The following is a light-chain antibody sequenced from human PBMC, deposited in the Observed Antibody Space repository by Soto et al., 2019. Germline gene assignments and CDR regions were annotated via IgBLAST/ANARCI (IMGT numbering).Light chain of an antibody. CDR2: AAS. Sequence: DIQLTQSPSSLSASVGDRFTITCRASQSIGTYLNWYQHKPGKAPNLLISAASNLQSGVPSRFSGSGSGTYFTLTISSMHPEDFATYYCQQSYSLPWTFGQATNVEIK. CDR1: QSIGTY. J-gene: IGKJ1*01. V-gene: IGKV1-39*01. CDR3: QQSYSLPWT.